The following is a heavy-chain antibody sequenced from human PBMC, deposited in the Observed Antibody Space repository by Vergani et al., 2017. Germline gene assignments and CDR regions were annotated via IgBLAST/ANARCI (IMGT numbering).Heavy chain of an antibody. CDR3: ARDVRDYVWGSYRYRDDY. D-gene: IGHD3-16*02. J-gene: IGHJ4*02. V-gene: IGHV3-48*02. CDR1: GFTFSSYS. Sequence: EVQLVESGGGLVQPGGSLRLSCAASGFTFSSYSMNWVRQAPGKGLEWVSYISSSSSTIYYADSVKRRFTISRDNAKNSLYLQMNSLRDEDTAVYYCARDVRDYVWGSYRYRDDYWGQGTLVTVSS. CDR2: ISSSSSTI.